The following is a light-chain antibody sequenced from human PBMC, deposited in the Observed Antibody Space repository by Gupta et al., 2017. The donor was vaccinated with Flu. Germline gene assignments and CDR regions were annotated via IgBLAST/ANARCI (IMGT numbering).Light chain of an antibody. Sequence: DIQMTQSPSPLSASVGDRVTITCQASQDISTYLSWYQHKPGKAPKLLICDASTLQTGVPSSFSGSGSGTDFTFTISSLQPEDIATYYCQQYGNLPLTFGGGTKVEFK. CDR2: DAS. CDR1: QDISTY. CDR3: QQYGNLPLT. V-gene: IGKV1-33*01. J-gene: IGKJ4*01.